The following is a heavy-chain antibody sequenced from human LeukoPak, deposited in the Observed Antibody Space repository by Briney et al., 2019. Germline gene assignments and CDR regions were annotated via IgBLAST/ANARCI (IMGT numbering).Heavy chain of an antibody. CDR1: GYTFTSYS. CDR2: INPNSDGI. Sequence: ASVTVSCKASGYTFTSYSLHWVRHAPGQGLEWMGWINPNSDGINNYAHKFQGRVTMTRDTSISTAYMELSRLRSDDTAVYYCARSVVDTAMVTLFYWGQGTLVTVSS. CDR3: ARSVVDTAMVTLFY. J-gene: IGHJ4*02. D-gene: IGHD5-18*01. V-gene: IGHV1-2*07.